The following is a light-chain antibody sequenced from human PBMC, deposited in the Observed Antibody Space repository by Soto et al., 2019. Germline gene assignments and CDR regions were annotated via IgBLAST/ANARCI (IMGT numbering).Light chain of an antibody. Sequence: QSVLTQPPSASGSPVQSVTISCTGTSSDVGGYKYVSWYHQHPGKAPKLMVYEVSKRPSGVPDRFSGSKSGNTASLNVSGLQAEDEADYYCSSYAGRNPVVFGGGTQLTVL. CDR1: SSDVGGYKY. CDR3: SSYAGRNPVV. J-gene: IGLJ2*01. V-gene: IGLV2-8*01. CDR2: EVS.